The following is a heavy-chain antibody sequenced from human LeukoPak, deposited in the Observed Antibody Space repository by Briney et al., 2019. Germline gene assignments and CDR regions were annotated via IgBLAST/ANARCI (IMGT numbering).Heavy chain of an antibody. Sequence: SQTLSLTCAISGDSFSSNSAAWNWVRQSPSRGLEWLGRTYYRSKWYNDYAVSVKSRITITPDTSKNQFSLQLNSVTPEDTAVYYCARDIVVVAATNSFDYWGQGTLVTVSS. D-gene: IGHD2-15*01. J-gene: IGHJ4*02. CDR3: ARDIVVVAATNSFDY. V-gene: IGHV6-1*01. CDR2: TYYRSKWYN. CDR1: GDSFSSNSAA.